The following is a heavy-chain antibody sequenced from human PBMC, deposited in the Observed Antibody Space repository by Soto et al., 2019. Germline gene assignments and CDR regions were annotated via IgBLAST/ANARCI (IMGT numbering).Heavy chain of an antibody. CDR3: ARESGDYVVDY. V-gene: IGHV4-61*01. D-gene: IGHD4-17*01. CDR1: GGSVSSGSYY. CDR2: IYYSGST. J-gene: IGHJ4*02. Sequence: PSETLSLTCTVSGGSVSSGSYYWSWIRQPPGKGLEWIGYIYYSGSTNYNPSLKSRVTISVDTSKNQFSLKLSSVTAADTAVYYCARESGDYVVDYWGQGTLVTVSS.